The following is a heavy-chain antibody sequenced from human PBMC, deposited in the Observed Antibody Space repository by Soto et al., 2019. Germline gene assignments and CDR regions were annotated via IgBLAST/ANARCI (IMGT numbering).Heavy chain of an antibody. Sequence: QVQLVQSGAEEKKPGASVKVSCKASGYTFTSYAMHWVRQAPGQRLEWRGWINAGNGNTKYSQKFQSXVTITRDTSASTAYRELSSLRSEDTAVYYCASESYGGEFDYWGQGTLVTVSS. CDR1: GYTFTSYA. V-gene: IGHV1-3*05. D-gene: IGHD4-17*01. J-gene: IGHJ4*02. CDR2: INAGNGNT. CDR3: ASESYGGEFDY.